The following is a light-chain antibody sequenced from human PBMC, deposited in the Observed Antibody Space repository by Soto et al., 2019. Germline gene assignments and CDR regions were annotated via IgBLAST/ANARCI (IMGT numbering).Light chain of an antibody. Sequence: EIVLTQSPGTLSLSPGERATLSCRASQSVSSSYLAWYQHKPGEAPRLLIYDASSRATRIPDRFSGSGSGTDFTLTISRLEPEDFAVYFYQQYGSSPYTFGQGTKLEIK. CDR1: QSVSSSY. V-gene: IGKV3-20*01. CDR3: QQYGSSPYT. CDR2: DAS. J-gene: IGKJ2*01.